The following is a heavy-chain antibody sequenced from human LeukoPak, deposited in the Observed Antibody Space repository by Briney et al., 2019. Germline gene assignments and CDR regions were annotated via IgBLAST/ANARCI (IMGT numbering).Heavy chain of an antibody. V-gene: IGHV4-4*02. Sequence: PSGTLSLTCAVSGGSISSSDWWSWVRQPPGKGLEWIGEIYHSGSTNYNPSLKSRVTISVDKSKNQFSLKLSSVTAADTAVYYCARPRLYPPWYFDLWGRGTLVTVSS. CDR1: GGSISSSDW. CDR2: IYHSGST. J-gene: IGHJ2*01. CDR3: ARPRLYPPWYFDL. D-gene: IGHD2-2*02.